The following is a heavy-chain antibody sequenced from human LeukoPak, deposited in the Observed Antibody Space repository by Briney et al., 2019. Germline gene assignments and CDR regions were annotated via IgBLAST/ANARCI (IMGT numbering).Heavy chain of an antibody. CDR3: ASGTTVTNFAY. CDR2: IYHSGST. J-gene: IGHJ4*02. CDR1: GGSISSYY. D-gene: IGHD4-17*01. Sequence: PSETLSLTCTVSGGSISSYYWSWIRQPPGKGLEWIGYIYHSGSTYYNPSLKSRVTISVDRSKNQFSLKLTSVTAADTAVYYCASGTTVTNFAYWGQGTLVTVSS. V-gene: IGHV4-59*12.